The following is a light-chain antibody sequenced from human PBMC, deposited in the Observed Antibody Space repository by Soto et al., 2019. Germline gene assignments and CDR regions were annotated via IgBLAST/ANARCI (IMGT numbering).Light chain of an antibody. J-gene: IGLJ1*01. CDR2: DVN. V-gene: IGLV2-14*03. CDR1: SSDVGGYNY. CDR3: SSYTSSSTEV. Sequence: LTQPASVSGSPGQPITISCTGTSSDVGGYNYVSWYQHHPGKAPKLLIYDVNSRPSGVSDRFSGSKSGNTASLTISGLQAEDEADYYCSSYTSSSTEVFGTGTKVTVL.